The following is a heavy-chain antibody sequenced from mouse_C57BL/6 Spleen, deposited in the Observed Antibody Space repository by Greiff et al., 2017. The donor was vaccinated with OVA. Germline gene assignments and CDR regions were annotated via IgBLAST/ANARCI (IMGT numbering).Heavy chain of an antibody. Sequence: QVQLQQPGAELVKPGASVKLSCKASGYTFTSYWMHWVKQRPGQGLEWIGMINHNSGSTNYNEKFKSKATLTVDKSSSTAYMQLSSLTSEDSAVDYCARLGDGYYFDYWGQGTTLTVSS. CDR2: INHNSGST. CDR1: GYTFTSYW. CDR3: ARLGDGYYFDY. J-gene: IGHJ2*01. V-gene: IGHV1-64*01. D-gene: IGHD2-3*01.